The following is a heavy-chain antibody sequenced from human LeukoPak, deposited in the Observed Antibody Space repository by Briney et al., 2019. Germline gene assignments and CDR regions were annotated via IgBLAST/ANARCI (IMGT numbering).Heavy chain of an antibody. CDR2: IYYSGST. V-gene: IGHV4-30-4*01. Sequence: SQTLSLTCTVSGGSISSGDYYWSWIRQPPGKGLEWIGYIYYSGSTYYNPSLKSRVTISVDTSKNQFSLKLSSVTAADTAVYYCARVIAAAGTKSTLYYYYYYGMDVWGQGTTVTVSS. CDR3: ARVIAAAGTKSTLYYYYYYGMDV. D-gene: IGHD6-13*01. CDR1: GGSISSGDYY. J-gene: IGHJ6*02.